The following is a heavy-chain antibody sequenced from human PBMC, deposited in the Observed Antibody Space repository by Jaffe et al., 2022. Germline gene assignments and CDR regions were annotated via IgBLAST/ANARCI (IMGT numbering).Heavy chain of an antibody. D-gene: IGHD1-1*01. CDR3: ARSLTGDGYKYYFDR. CDR1: GFTFGDYA. Sequence: EVQLVESGGGLVQPGRSLRLACTTSGFTFGDYALTWVRQAPGKGLEWVGFIRYKGLGGTTEFAASVRGRFTISRDDSKGIAYLQMNSLETEDTAVYYCARSLTGDGYKYYFDRWGPGTLVTVSS. J-gene: IGHJ4*02. V-gene: IGHV3-49*04. CDR2: IRYKGLGGTT.